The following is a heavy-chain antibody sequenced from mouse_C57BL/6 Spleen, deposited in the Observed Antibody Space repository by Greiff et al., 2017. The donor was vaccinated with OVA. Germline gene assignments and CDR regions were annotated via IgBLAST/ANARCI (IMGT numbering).Heavy chain of an antibody. CDR2: IDPSDSYT. Sequence: QVQLQQSGPELVKPGASVKISCKASGYTFTSYWMHWVKQRPGQGLEWIGEIDPSDSYTNYNQKFKGKSTLTVDKSSSTAYMQLSSLTSEDSAVYYCARRYYDYYAMDYWGQGTSVTVSS. V-gene: IGHV1-69*01. CDR1: GYTFTSYW. J-gene: IGHJ4*01. D-gene: IGHD1-1*02. CDR3: ARRYYDYYAMDY.